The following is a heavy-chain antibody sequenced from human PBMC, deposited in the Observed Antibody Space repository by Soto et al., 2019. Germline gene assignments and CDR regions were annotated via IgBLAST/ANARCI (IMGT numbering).Heavy chain of an antibody. Sequence: SETLSLTCTVSGGSISSSSYYWGWIRQPPGKGLEWIGSIYYSGSTYYNPSLKSRVTISVDTSKNQFSLKLSSVTAADTAVYYCATSPRDTSVGGWYFDLWGRGTLVTVSS. V-gene: IGHV4-39*01. CDR1: GGSISSSSYY. J-gene: IGHJ2*01. CDR2: IYYSGST. D-gene: IGHD2-15*01. CDR3: ATSPRDTSVGGWYFDL.